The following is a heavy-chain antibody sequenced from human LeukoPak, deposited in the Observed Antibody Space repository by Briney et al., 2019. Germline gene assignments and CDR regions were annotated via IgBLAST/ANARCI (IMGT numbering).Heavy chain of an antibody. CDR2: ISGSGGDT. V-gene: IGHV3-23*01. D-gene: IGHD6-19*01. CDR3: AKTTTGYSSGRYPGWPVDY. CDR1: GFTFSSHA. J-gene: IGHJ4*02. Sequence: PGGSLRLSCAASGFTFSSHAVYWVRQAPGKGLEWVSGISGSGGDTYYADSVEGRFTISRDNSKNMVYLQMNSLSTEDTAVYYCAKTTTGYSSGRYPGWPVDYWGQGTLVTVYS.